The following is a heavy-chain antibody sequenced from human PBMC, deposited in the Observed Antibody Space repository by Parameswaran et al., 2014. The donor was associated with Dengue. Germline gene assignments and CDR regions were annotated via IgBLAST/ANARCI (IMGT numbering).Heavy chain of an antibody. J-gene: IGHJ4*02. Sequence: QAGGSLRLSCAASGFTFSSYAMSWVRQAPGKGLEWVSAISGSGGSTYYADSVKGRFTISRDNSKNTLYLQMNSLRAEDTAVYYCAKGGRLVLGLFDYWGQGTLVTVSS. CDR3: AKGGRLVLGLFDY. V-gene: IGHV3-23*01. D-gene: IGHD6-19*01. CDR1: GFTFSSYA. CDR2: ISGSGGST.